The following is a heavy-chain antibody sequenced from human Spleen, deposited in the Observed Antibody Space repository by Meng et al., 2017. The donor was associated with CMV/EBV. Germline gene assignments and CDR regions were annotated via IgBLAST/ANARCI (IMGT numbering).Heavy chain of an antibody. CDR3: ARDSGSHPPEFYFDY. CDR1: GGSFSGYY. V-gene: IGHV4-34*01. CDR2: INHSGST. Sequence: SETLSLTCAVYGGSFSGYYWSWIRQPPGKGLEWIGEINHSGSTNYNPSLKSRVTISVDTSKNQFSLKLSSVTAADTAVYYCARDSGSHPPEFYFDYWGQGTLVTVSS. J-gene: IGHJ4*02. D-gene: IGHD1-26*01.